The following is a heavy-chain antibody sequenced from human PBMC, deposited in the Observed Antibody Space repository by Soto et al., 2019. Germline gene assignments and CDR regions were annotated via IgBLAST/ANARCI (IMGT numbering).Heavy chain of an antibody. J-gene: IGHJ4*02. CDR3: ARTRAVAEIDY. CDR2: IWYDGSNK. CDR1: GFTFSSYG. D-gene: IGHD6-19*01. V-gene: IGHV3-33*01. Sequence: QVQLVESGGGVVQPGRSLRLSCAASGFTFSSYGMHWVRQAPGKGLEWVAVIWYDGSNKYYADSVKGRFTISRDNSKNTLYLQMNSLRAEDTAVYYCARTRAVAEIDYWGQGTLVTVSS.